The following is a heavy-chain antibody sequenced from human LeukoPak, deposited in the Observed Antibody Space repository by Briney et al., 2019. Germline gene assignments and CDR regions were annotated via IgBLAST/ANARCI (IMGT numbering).Heavy chain of an antibody. CDR1: GFTFSSYA. CDR2: ISYDGSNK. Sequence: GGSLRLSCAASGFTFSSYAMHWVRQAPGKGLEWVAVISYDGSNKYYADSVKGRFTISRDNSKNTLYLQMSSLRAEDTAVYYCARDELDSSSLSSPGIWGQGTMVTVSS. D-gene: IGHD6-6*01. J-gene: IGHJ3*02. CDR3: ARDELDSSSLSSPGI. V-gene: IGHV3-30*04.